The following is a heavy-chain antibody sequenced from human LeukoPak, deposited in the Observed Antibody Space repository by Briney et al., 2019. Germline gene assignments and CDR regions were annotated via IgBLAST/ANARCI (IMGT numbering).Heavy chain of an antibody. V-gene: IGHV4-38-2*01. J-gene: IGHJ4*02. CDR2: IYGRAST. D-gene: IGHD3-3*01. CDR3: ARYDSRGSASTKFDY. Sequence: SETLSLTCAVSGYSLGKNYYWGWIRQSPGKGLEWIGRIYGRASTSYNPSLMNRVTMSADTSKNHFSLQLTSVTAADTAVYYCARYDSRGSASTKFDYWGPGIQVTVSS. CDR1: GYSLGKNYY.